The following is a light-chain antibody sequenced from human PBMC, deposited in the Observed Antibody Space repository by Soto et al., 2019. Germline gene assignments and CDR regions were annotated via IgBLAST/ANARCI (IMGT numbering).Light chain of an antibody. CDR1: SSNIGAGYD. CDR2: GNN. Sequence: QSALTQPPSVSGAPGQRVTISCTGSSSNIGAGYDVHWYQQLPGTPPKLLIYGNNNRPSGVPDRFSGSKSGTSASLAITGLQAEDEADYYCQSYDSSLSAVVFGGGTKLTVL. J-gene: IGLJ2*01. CDR3: QSYDSSLSAVV. V-gene: IGLV1-40*01.